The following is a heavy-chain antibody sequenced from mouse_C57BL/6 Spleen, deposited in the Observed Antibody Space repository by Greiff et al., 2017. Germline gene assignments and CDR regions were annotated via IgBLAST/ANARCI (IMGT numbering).Heavy chain of an antibody. D-gene: IGHD1-1*01. CDR2: INPSTGGT. CDR3: AGYFYYYCSSYWYFDV. Sequence: EVMLVESGPELVKPGASVKISCKASGYSFTGYYMNWVKQSPEKSLEWIGEINPSTGGTTYNQKFKAKATLTVDKSSSTAYMQLKSLTSEDSAVYYCAGYFYYYCSSYWYFDVWGTGTTVTVSS. CDR1: GYSFTGYY. V-gene: IGHV1-42*01. J-gene: IGHJ1*03.